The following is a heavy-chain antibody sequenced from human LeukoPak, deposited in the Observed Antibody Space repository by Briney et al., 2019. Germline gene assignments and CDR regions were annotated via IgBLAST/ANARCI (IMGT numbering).Heavy chain of an antibody. D-gene: IGHD6-13*01. Sequence: GGSLRLSCAASGFTFSNYDMHWVRQAPDKGLEWVAVIWSDGSNKYYADSVKGRFTISRDNSKNTLYLQMNSLRAEDTAVFYCTRDISSSWYDYWGQGTLVTVSS. CDR2: IWSDGSNK. CDR3: TRDISSSWYDY. V-gene: IGHV3-33*01. CDR1: GFTFSNYD. J-gene: IGHJ4*02.